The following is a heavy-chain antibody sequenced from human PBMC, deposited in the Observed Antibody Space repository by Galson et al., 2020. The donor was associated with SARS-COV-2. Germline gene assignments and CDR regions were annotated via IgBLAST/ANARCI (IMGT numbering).Heavy chain of an antibody. CDR2: IKGDGSET. CDR1: GFTFKDHW. V-gene: IGHV3-7*01. CDR3: TREGWQGGY. Sequence: GGSLRLSFVVSGFTFKDHWMSWVRQAPGKGLEWVANIKGDGSETNYVDSVKGRFPISRDNAVDPLYLQMNSLRVEDTAVYYCTREGWQGGYWGQGTRVTVSS. J-gene: IGHJ4*02. D-gene: IGHD6-19*01.